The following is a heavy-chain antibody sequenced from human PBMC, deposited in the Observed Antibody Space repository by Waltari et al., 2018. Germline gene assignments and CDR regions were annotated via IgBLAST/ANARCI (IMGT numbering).Heavy chain of an antibody. CDR2: ISSNSYTI. CDR3: AREGHDYGDY. V-gene: IGHV3-48*03. Sequence: EVYLVESGGGLVQPGGFLRLSCAASGFIFSDFEMNWVRQAPGKGLEWVSHISSNSYTIYYADSVKGRFTISRDNAKNSLYLQMNSLRAEDTAVYYCAREGHDYGDYWGQGTLVTVSS. D-gene: IGHD3-10*01. CDR1: GFIFSDFE. J-gene: IGHJ4*02.